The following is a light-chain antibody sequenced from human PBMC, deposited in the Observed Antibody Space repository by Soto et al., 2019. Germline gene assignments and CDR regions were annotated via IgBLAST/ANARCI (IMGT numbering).Light chain of an antibody. Sequence: IVLTQSPGTLSLSPGERATLSCRASQSVSGTYLAWYQQRPGQAPRLLIYDVSSRATGIPDRFSGSGSGADFTLTISRLEPEDFAVYYCQQYGTSPQTFGQGTRL. CDR2: DVS. CDR3: QQYGTSPQT. J-gene: IGKJ5*01. V-gene: IGKV3-20*01. CDR1: QSVSGTY.